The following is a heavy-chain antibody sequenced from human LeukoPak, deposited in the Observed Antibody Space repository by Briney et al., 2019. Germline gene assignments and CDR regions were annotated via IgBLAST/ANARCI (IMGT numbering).Heavy chain of an antibody. CDR1: GFTFGDYA. V-gene: IGHV3-49*04. CDR2: IRSKAYGGTT. Sequence: GGSLRLSCTASGFTFGDYAMSCVRQAPGKGLEWVGFIRSKAYGGTTEYAASVKGRFTISREDSNSVAYVQMNSLKTEDTAVYYCTARRGGSRLDYWGQGTLVTVSS. D-gene: IGHD1-26*01. CDR3: TARRGGSRLDY. J-gene: IGHJ4*02.